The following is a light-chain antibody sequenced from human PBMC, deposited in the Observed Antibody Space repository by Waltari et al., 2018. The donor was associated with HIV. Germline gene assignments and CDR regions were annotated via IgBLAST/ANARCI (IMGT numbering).Light chain of an antibody. CDR1: SSDVGGYNY. V-gene: IGLV2-8*01. CDR2: DVI. J-gene: IGLJ2*01. CDR3: SSHAGSKVV. Sequence: QSALTQPPSASGSPGQSVTLSCTGTSSDVGGYNYVSWHQQHPGKAPKLMIYDVIQRPSGVPVCFSGSKSGNTASLTVSGLQPEDEADYYCSSHAGSKVVFGGGTRLTVL.